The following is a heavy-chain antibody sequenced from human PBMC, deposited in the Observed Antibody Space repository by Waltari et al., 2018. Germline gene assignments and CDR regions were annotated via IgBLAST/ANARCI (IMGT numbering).Heavy chain of an antibody. CDR1: GFTFRSYS. V-gene: IGHV3-48*04. CDR2: ISSSSSTI. CDR3: AREIRGSSPWGAFDI. J-gene: IGHJ3*02. Sequence: EVQLVESGGGLVQPGGSLRLSCAASGFTFRSYSMNWVRQAPGKGLEWVSYISSSSSTIYYADSVKGRFTISRDNAKNSLYLQMNSLRAEDTAVYYCAREIRGSSPWGAFDIWGQGTMVTVSS. D-gene: IGHD6-6*01.